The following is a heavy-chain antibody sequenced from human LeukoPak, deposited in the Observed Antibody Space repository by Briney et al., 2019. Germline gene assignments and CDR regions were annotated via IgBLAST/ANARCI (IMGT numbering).Heavy chain of an antibody. J-gene: IGHJ3*02. CDR3: ARRGGATYYYDSSGYNSLSAFDI. Sequence: SETLSLTCTVSGGSISSYYWSWIRQPPGKGLEWIGYIYYSGSTNYNPSHKSRVTISVDTSKNQFSLKLSSVTAADTAVYYCARRGGATYYYDSSGYNSLSAFDIWGQGTMVTVSS. CDR1: GGSISSYY. D-gene: IGHD3-22*01. V-gene: IGHV4-59*08. CDR2: IYYSGST.